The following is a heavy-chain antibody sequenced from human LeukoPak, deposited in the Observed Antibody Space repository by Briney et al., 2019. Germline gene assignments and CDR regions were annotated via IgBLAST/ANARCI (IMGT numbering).Heavy chain of an antibody. CDR3: AREEQQLVSPFGY. Sequence: SVKVSCKASGGTFSSYAISWVRQAPGQGLEWMGRIIPILGIANYAQKFQGRVTITADKSTSTAYMELSSLRSEDTAVYYCAREEQQLVSPFGYWGQGTLVTVSS. V-gene: IGHV1-69*04. D-gene: IGHD6-13*01. J-gene: IGHJ4*02. CDR1: GGTFSSYA. CDR2: IIPILGIA.